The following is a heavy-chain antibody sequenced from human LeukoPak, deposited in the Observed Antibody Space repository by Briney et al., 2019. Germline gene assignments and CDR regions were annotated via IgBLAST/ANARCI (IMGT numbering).Heavy chain of an antibody. CDR3: ARSPTDYYGSGSYLPYYYYMDV. V-gene: IGHV3-30*04. J-gene: IGHJ6*03. D-gene: IGHD3-10*01. Sequence: PGRSLRLSCAASGFTFSTYAIHWVRQAPGKGLEWVAVISSDGSNKYYADSVKGRFTISRDNSKNMLYLQMNSLRAEDTAVYYCARSPTDYYGSGSYLPYYYYMDVWGKGTTVTISS. CDR2: ISSDGSNK. CDR1: GFTFSTYA.